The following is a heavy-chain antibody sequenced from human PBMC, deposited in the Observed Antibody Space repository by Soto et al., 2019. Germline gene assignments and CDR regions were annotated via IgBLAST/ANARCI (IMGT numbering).Heavy chain of an antibody. CDR3: ARGSGGSYPLYYMDV. D-gene: IGHD2-15*01. CDR1: GGSFSGYY. J-gene: IGHJ6*03. Sequence: SETLSLTCAVYGGSFSGYYWSWIRQPPGKGLEWIGEINHSGSTNYNPSLKSRVTISVDTSKNQFSLKLSSVTAADTAVYYCARGSGGSYPLYYMDVWGKGTTVTVSS. V-gene: IGHV4-34*01. CDR2: INHSGST.